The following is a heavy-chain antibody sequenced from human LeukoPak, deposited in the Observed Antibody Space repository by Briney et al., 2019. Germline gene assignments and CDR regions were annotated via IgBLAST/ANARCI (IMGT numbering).Heavy chain of an antibody. V-gene: IGHV3-48*03. CDR2: ISSSAIYT. CDR1: GFTFSSYE. J-gene: IGHJ5*02. D-gene: IGHD3-22*01. CDR3: ASSGGIVVPSSRNWFDP. Sequence: GGSLRLSRAASGFTFSSYEMIWVRQAPGKGLEWVSHISSSAIYTYYADSVKGRFTISRDNAKNLLYLQMNSLRAEDTAVYYCASSGGIVVPSSRNWFDPWGQGTLVTVSS.